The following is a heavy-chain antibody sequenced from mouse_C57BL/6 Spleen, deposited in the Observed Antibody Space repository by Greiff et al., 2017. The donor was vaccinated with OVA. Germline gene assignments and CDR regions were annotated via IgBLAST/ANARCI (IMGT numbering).Heavy chain of an antibody. CDR3: ARTGEYYFDY. Sequence: EVQLQQSGAELVKPGASVKLSCTASGFNIKDYYMHWVKQRTEQGLEWIGRIDPEDGETKYAPKFQGKATITADTSSNTAYLQLSSLTSEDTAVYYCARTGEYYFDYWGQGTTLTVSS. J-gene: IGHJ2*01. V-gene: IGHV14-2*01. CDR2: IDPEDGET. CDR1: GFNIKDYY.